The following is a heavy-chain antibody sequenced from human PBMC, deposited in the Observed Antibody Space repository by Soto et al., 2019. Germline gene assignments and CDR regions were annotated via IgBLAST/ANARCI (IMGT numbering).Heavy chain of an antibody. CDR2: IDPSDSYT. J-gene: IGHJ6*02. D-gene: IGHD3-3*01. V-gene: IGHV5-10-1*01. CDR1: GYSFTSYW. Sequence: AESLKISCKGSGYSFTSYWISRVRPMPGKGLEWMGRIDPSDSYTNYSPSFQGHVTISADKSISTAYLQWSSLKASDTAMYYCARLDRAPYGMHVSGQAPTLTLSS. CDR3: ARLDRAPYGMHV.